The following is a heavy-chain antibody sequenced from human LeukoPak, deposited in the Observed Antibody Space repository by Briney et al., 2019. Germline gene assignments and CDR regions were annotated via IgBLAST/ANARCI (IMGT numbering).Heavy chain of an antibody. V-gene: IGHV4-59*01. D-gene: IGHD3-10*01. CDR3: ARDYGSGNSQIFDY. CDR1: GGSISSYY. CDR2: IYYSGST. J-gene: IGHJ4*02. Sequence: ASETLSLTCTVSGGSISSYYWSWIRQPPGKGLEWIGYIYYSGSTNYNPSLKSRATISVDTSKNQFSLKLSSVTAADTAMYYCARDYGSGNSQIFDYWGQGTLVTVSS.